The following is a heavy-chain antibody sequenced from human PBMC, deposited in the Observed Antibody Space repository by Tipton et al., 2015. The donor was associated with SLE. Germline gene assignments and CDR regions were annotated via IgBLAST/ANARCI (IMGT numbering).Heavy chain of an antibody. D-gene: IGHD6-13*01. Sequence: QSGPEVKKPGASVKVSCKASGYTFTSYGISWVRQAPGQGLEWMGGIIPIFGTANYAQKFQGRVTITADESTSTAYMELSSLRSEDTAVYYCASLSRIAAAGAFDYWGQGTLVTVSS. CDR1: GYTFTSYG. CDR3: ASLSRIAAAGAFDY. CDR2: IIPIFGTA. J-gene: IGHJ4*02. V-gene: IGHV1-69*13.